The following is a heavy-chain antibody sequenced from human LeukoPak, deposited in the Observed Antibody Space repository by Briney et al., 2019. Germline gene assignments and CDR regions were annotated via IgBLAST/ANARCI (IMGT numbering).Heavy chain of an antibody. J-gene: IGHJ4*02. Sequence: PGGSLRLSCAASGFTFSSYGMHWVRQAPGKGLEWVAVISYDGSNKYYADSVKGRFTISRDNSKNTLYLQMNSLRAEDTAVYYCASGTYYYDSSGYSPIGYWGQGTLVTVSS. V-gene: IGHV3-30*03. CDR2: ISYDGSNK. CDR1: GFTFSSYG. CDR3: ASGTYYYDSSGYSPIGY. D-gene: IGHD3-22*01.